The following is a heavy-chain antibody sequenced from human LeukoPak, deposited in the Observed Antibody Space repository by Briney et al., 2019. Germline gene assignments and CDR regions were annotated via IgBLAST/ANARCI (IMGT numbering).Heavy chain of an antibody. Sequence: RSLRLSCTASGFTFGDYGMSWVRQAPGKGLEWVGFWGSKVYGGTAESAASVNGRFTISRDDSQSIAYLQMISLKTEDTAVYYCTREGIVGASGYYFGYWGQGTLVTVAS. CDR3: TREGIVGASGYYFGY. D-gene: IGHD1-26*01. J-gene: IGHJ4*02. V-gene: IGHV3-49*04. CDR1: GFTFGDYG. CDR2: WGSKVYGGTA.